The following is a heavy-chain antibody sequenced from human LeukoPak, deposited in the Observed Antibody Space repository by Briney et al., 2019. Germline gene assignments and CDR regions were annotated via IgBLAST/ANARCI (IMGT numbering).Heavy chain of an antibody. J-gene: IGHJ3*02. Sequence: PGGSLRLSCAASGFTFSSYSMNWVRQAPGKGLEWVSSISSSSSYIYYADSVTGRFTISRDNAKNSLYPQMNSLRAEDTAVYYCARAVRWDDAFDIWGQGTMVTVSS. CDR2: ISSSSSYI. CDR1: GFTFSSYS. D-gene: IGHD1-26*01. V-gene: IGHV3-21*01. CDR3: ARAVRWDDAFDI.